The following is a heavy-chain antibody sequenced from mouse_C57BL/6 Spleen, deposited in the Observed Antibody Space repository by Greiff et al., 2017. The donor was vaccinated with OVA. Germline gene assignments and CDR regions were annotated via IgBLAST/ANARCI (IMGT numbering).Heavy chain of an antibody. J-gene: IGHJ2*01. V-gene: IGHV1-53*01. CDR3: AVITTVVSYFDY. CDR2: INPSNGGT. Sequence: VQLQQPGTELVKPGASVKLSCKASGYTFTSYWMHWVKQRPGQGLEWVGNINPSNGGTNYNEKFKSKATLTVDKSSSTAYMQLSSLTSEDSAVYYCAVITTVVSYFDYWGQGTTLTVSS. CDR1: GYTFTSYW. D-gene: IGHD1-1*01.